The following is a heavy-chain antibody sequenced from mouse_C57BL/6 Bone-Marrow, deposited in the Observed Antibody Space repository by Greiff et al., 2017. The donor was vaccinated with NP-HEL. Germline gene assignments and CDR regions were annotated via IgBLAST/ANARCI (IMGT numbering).Heavy chain of an antibody. CDR1: GFTFTDYY. J-gene: IGHJ4*01. D-gene: IGHD1-1*01. CDR3: ARSRDGRPYYYAMDY. CDR2: IRTKANGYTT. Sequence: EVQVVESGGGLVQPGGSLSLSCAASGFTFTDYYMSWVRQPPGKALEWLGFIRTKANGYTTEYSASVKGRFTISRDNSQSILYLQMNALGAEDSATYYCARSRDGRPYYYAMDYWGQGTSVTVSS. V-gene: IGHV7-3*01.